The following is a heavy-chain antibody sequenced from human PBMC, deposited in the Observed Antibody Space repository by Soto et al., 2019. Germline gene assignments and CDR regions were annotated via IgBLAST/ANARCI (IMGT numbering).Heavy chain of an antibody. V-gene: IGHV4-39*01. CDR3: ARPSRFTTGTEEPYWYFDL. CDR1: GGSISSSSYY. D-gene: IGHD1-1*01. J-gene: IGHJ2*01. CDR2: IYYSGST. Sequence: QLQLQESGPGLVKPSETLSLTCTVSGGSISSSSYYWGWIRQPPGKGLEWIGSIYYSGSTYYNPSLKSRVTISVDTSKNQFSLKLSSVTAADTAVYYCARPSRFTTGTEEPYWYFDLWGRGTLVTVSS.